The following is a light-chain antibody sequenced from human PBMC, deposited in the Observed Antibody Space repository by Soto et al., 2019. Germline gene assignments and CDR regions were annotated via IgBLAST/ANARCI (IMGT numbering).Light chain of an antibody. J-gene: IGKJ1*01. CDR1: QSISSN. CDR3: KQYNNWLKWT. Sequence: EIVMTQSPATLSVSPGERATLSCRASQSISSNLAWYQQKPGQGPRLLIYDASTRATGIPARFSGSGSGTDFTLTISSLQSEDFAVYYCKQYNNWLKWTLGQGTKLDIK. V-gene: IGKV3-15*01. CDR2: DAS.